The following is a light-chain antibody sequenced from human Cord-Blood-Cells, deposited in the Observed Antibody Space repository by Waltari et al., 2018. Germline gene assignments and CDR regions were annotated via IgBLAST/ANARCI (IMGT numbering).Light chain of an antibody. CDR3: MQSIHLPHT. Sequence: DIVMTQTPLSLSVTPGQLATISCKSSQSLLHSDGKTYLYWYLQKPGQSPQLLIYEVSNRFSGVPDRCSGGGSWTDVSLKISRVQAEDVVVYYCMQSIHLPHTFGQGTKLEIK. J-gene: IGKJ2*01. CDR1: QSLLHSDGKTY. CDR2: EVS. V-gene: IGKV2D-29*02.